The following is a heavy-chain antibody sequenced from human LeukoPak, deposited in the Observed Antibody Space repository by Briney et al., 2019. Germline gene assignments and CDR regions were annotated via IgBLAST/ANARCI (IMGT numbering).Heavy chain of an antibody. V-gene: IGHV3-64*01. CDR2: ISSNGGST. CDR1: GFTFSSYA. Sequence: QPGGSLRLSCAASGFTFSSYAMHWVRQAPGKGLEYVSAISSNGGSTYYANSVKGRFTISRDNSKNTLYLQMGSLRAEDMAVYYCARKRGAFDIWGQGTMVTVSS. CDR3: ARKRGAFDI. J-gene: IGHJ3*02.